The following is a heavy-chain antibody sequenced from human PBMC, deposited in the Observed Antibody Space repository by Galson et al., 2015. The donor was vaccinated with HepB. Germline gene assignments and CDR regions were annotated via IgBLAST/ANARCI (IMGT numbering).Heavy chain of an antibody. V-gene: IGHV3-21*01. CDR2: ISSSSSYI. CDR3: ARDLGSGWHGRGY. J-gene: IGHJ4*02. D-gene: IGHD6-19*01. CDR1: GFTFSSYS. Sequence: SLRLSCAASGFTFSSYSMNWVRQAPGKGLEWVSSISSSSSYIYYADSVKGRFTISRDNAKNSLYLQMNSLRAEDTAVYYCARDLGSGWHGRGYWGQGTLVTVSS.